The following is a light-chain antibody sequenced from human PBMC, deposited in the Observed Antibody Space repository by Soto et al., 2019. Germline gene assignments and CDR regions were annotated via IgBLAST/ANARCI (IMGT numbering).Light chain of an antibody. Sequence: EIVMTQSPVTLSVSPGERATLSCRASQSVRSNLAWYQQKPGQAPRLLMYDASTRATGIPARFSGSGSGTDFTLTISSLQPEDFATYYCQQSYRAVTFGQGTRLEIK. CDR3: QQSYRAVT. CDR2: DAS. CDR1: QSVRSN. V-gene: IGKV3-15*01. J-gene: IGKJ5*01.